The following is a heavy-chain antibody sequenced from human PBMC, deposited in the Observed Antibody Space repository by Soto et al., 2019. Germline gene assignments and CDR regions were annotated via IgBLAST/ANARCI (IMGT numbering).Heavy chain of an antibody. J-gene: IGHJ4*02. CDR3: ASDVGTSIAAAGRNDY. Sequence: GGSLRLSCAASGFTFSSYSMNWVRQAPGKGLEWVSSISSSSSYIYYADSVKGRFTISRDNAKNTLYLQMNSLRAEDTTVYYCASDVGTSIAAAGRNDYWGQGTLVTVSS. CDR2: ISSSSSYI. CDR1: GFTFSSYS. D-gene: IGHD6-13*01. V-gene: IGHV3-21*01.